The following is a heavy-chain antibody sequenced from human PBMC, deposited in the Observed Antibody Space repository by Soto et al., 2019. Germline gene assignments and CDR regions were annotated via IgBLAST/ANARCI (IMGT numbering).Heavy chain of an antibody. V-gene: IGHV4-39*01. CDR2: IYYSGST. J-gene: IGHJ3*01. D-gene: IGHD3-22*01. CDR1: GGSISSSSHY. Sequence: QLQLQESGPGLMKPSETLSLTCTVSGGSISSSSHYWGWIRQPPGKGLEWIGTIYYSGSTYSNPSLQGRFPISVDTSKDQFSLKLYSVTAAATAVFYCASHSYSYERSGYYWQWGQGTMVTVSA. CDR3: ASHSYSYERSGYYWQ.